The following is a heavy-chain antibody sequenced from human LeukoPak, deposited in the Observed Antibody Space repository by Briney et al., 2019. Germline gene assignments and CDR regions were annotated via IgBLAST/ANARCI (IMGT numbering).Heavy chain of an antibody. D-gene: IGHD2-8*01. Sequence: ASVKVSCKASGYTFTSYDINWVRQATGQGLEWMGWMNPNSGNTGYAQKFQGRVTITRDTSISTAYMELSSLRSEDTAVYYCARGSLVLMVYAITYFDYWGQGTLVTVSS. CDR2: MNPNSGNT. V-gene: IGHV1-8*03. CDR3: ARGSLVLMVYAITYFDY. CDR1: GYTFTSYD. J-gene: IGHJ4*02.